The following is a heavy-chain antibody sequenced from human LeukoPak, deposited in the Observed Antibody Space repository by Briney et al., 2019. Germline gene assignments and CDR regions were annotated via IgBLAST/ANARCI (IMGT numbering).Heavy chain of an antibody. J-gene: IGHJ4*02. CDR2: IIVSGGST. CDR3: AKDVLGYCSGGSCYLGYFDY. CDR1: GFTFSSYA. V-gene: IGHV3-23*01. Sequence: GGSLRLSCAASGFTFSSYAMSWVRQAPGKGLEWVSAIIVSGGSTYDADSVKGRFTISRDNSKNTLYLQMHSLRAEDTAVYYCAKDVLGYCSGGSCYLGYFDYWGQGTLVTVSS. D-gene: IGHD2-15*01.